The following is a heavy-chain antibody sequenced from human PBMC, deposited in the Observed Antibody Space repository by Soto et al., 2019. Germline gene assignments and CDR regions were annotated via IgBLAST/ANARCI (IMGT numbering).Heavy chain of an antibody. J-gene: IGHJ4*02. D-gene: IGHD4-4*01. Sequence: EVQLEESGGGLVQPGGSLRLSCAASGFIFSGHWMHWVRQAPGKGLVWVSRINSDGSSTSNADSVKGRFTIFRDNAKNTLYLQMNSLRAEDTAVYYCARGGYSNYDLDYWGQGTLVTVSS. CDR2: INSDGSST. V-gene: IGHV3-74*01. CDR3: ARGGYSNYDLDY. CDR1: GFIFSGHW.